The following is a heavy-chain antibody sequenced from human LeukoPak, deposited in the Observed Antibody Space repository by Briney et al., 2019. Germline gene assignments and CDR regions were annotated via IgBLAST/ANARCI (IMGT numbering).Heavy chain of an antibody. D-gene: IGHD6-13*01. CDR3: ASTGQQLVSGY. Sequence: SETLSLTCTVSGGSISSSSYYWGWIRQPPGKGLEWIGSIYYSGSTYYNPSLKSRVTISVDTSKNQFSLKLSSVTAADTAVYYCASTGQQLVSGYWGQGTLVTVSS. V-gene: IGHV4-39*07. CDR2: IYYSGST. CDR1: GGSISSSSYY. J-gene: IGHJ4*02.